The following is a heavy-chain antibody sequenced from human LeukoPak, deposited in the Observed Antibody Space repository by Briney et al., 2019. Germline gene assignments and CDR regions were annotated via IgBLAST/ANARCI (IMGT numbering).Heavy chain of an antibody. CDR3: ARGYDILTGYYTNNWFDP. D-gene: IGHD3-9*01. V-gene: IGHV3-23*01. J-gene: IGHJ5*02. CDR2: ISDTGGGT. CDR1: GFTFSSYA. Sequence: PGGSLRLSCAASGFTFSSYAMNWVRQAPGKGLEWVSTISDTGGGTYYADSVKGRFTISRDNSKNTLYLQMNSLRAEDTAVYYCARGYDILTGYYTNNWFDPWGQGTLVTVSS.